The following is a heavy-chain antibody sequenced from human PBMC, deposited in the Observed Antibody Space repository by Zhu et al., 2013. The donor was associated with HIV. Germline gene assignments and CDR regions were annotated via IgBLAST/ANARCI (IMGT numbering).Heavy chain of an antibody. CDR2: INPNSGGT. CDR3: ARDRTGRGGQNYYYGMDV. Sequence: QVQLVQSGAEVKKPGASVKVSCKASGYTFTGYYMHWVRQAPGQGLEWMGWINPNSGGTNYAQKFQGRVTMTRDTSISTAYMELSRLRSDDTAVYYCARDRTGRGGQNYYYGMDVWGQGTTVTVSS. J-gene: IGHJ6*02. CDR1: GYTFTGYY. V-gene: IGHV1-2*02. D-gene: IGHD3-10*01.